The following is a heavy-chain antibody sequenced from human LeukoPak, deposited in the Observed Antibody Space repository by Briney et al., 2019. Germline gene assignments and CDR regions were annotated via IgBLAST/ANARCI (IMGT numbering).Heavy chain of an antibody. J-gene: IGHJ4*02. CDR1: GFTFSKYA. CDR3: AKEGRSGYYYGSGSYYGFDY. CDR2: ITGSGAET. Sequence: PGGSLRLSCAASGFTFSKYAMSWVRQAPGKGLEWVSSITGSGAETYYGDSVKGRFTISRDNSKNTLYLQMNSLRAEDTAVYYCAKEGRSGYYYGSGSYYGFDYWGQGTLVTVSS. V-gene: IGHV3-23*01. D-gene: IGHD3-10*01.